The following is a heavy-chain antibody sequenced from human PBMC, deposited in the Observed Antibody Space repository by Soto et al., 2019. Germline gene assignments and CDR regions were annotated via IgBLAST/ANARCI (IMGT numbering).Heavy chain of an antibody. CDR3: ARHSPFGGLDYYFDY. V-gene: IGHV4-39*01. CDR2: IYYSGST. J-gene: IGHJ4*02. D-gene: IGHD3-10*01. CDR1: GGSISSSSYY. Sequence: PSETLSLTCTVSGGSISSSSYYWGWIRQPPGKGLEWIGSIYYSGSTYYNPSLKSRVTISVDTSKNQFSLKLSSVTAADTAVYYCARHSPFGGLDYYFDYWGQGTLVTVSS.